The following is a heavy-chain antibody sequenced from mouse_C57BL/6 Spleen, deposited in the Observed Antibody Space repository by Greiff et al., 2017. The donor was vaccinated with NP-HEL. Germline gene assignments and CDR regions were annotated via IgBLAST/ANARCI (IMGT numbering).Heavy chain of an antibody. Sequence: QVQLQQPGAELVRPGTSVKLSCKASGYTFTSYWMHWVKQRPGQGLEWIGVIDPSDSYTNYNQKFKGKATLTVDPSSSTAYMQLSSLTSEDSAVYYCARSNYSNYRLLFDYWGQGTTLTVSS. V-gene: IGHV1-59*01. CDR3: ARSNYSNYRLLFDY. CDR2: IDPSDSYT. J-gene: IGHJ2*01. CDR1: GYTFTSYW. D-gene: IGHD2-5*01.